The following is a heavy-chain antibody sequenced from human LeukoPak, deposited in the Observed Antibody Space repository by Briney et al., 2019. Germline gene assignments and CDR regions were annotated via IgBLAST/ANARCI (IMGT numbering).Heavy chain of an antibody. J-gene: IGHJ4*02. V-gene: IGHV3-48*01. Sequence: GGSLRLSCAASGFTSSAYSMNWVRQAPEKGLEWVSYIGSSSSPIYYADSVKGRFTISRDNAKNSLYLQMDSLRAEDTAVYYCARDQAYSFDYWGQGTLVTVSS. CDR3: ARDQAYSFDY. D-gene: IGHD4-11*01. CDR2: IGSSSSPI. CDR1: GFTSSAYS.